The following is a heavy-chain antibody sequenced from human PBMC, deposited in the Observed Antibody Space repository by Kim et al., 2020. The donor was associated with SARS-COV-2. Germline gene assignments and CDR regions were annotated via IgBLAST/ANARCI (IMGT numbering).Heavy chain of an antibody. D-gene: IGHD3-9*01. CDR3: AKDHYDILSGYLEY. CDR1: GFTFSSYG. J-gene: IGHJ4*02. V-gene: IGHV3-30*18. CDR2: ISYDGSNK. Sequence: GGSLRLSCAASGFTFSSYGMHWVRQAPGKGLEWVAVISYDGSNKYYADSVKGRFTISRDNSKNTLYLQMNSLRAEDTAVYYCAKDHYDILSGYLEYWGQGTLVTVSS.